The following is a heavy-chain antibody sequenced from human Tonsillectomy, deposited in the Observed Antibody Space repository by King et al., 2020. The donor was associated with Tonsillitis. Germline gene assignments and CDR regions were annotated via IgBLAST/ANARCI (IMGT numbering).Heavy chain of an antibody. CDR1: GFIFSSYW. D-gene: IGHD2-8*02. CDR2: INSDGSST. V-gene: IGHV3-74*02. CDR3: ARGGHYWEDAFDT. Sequence: VQLVESGGGLVQPGGSPRLSCAVSGFIFSSYWMHWVRQGPGKGLVWVSRINSDGSSTSYADSVKGRFTISRDNAKNTVHLQMNSLRAEDTAIYYCARGGHYWEDAFDTWGQGTMVTVSS. J-gene: IGHJ3*02.